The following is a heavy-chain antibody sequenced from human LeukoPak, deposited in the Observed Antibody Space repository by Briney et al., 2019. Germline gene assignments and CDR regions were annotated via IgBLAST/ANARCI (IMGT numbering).Heavy chain of an antibody. D-gene: IGHD2-15*01. V-gene: IGHV3-30*04. Sequence: GGSLRLSCAASGFTFSSYAMHWVRQAPGKGLEWVAVISYDGSNKYYADSVKGRFTISRDNSKNTLYLQMNSLRAEDTAVYYCASPPGGVGSQFASWGQGTRV. CDR1: GFTFSSYA. J-gene: IGHJ4*02. CDR2: ISYDGSNK. CDR3: ASPPGGVGSQFAS.